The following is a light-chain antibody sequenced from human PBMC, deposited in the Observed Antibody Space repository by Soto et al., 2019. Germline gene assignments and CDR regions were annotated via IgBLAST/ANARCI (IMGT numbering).Light chain of an antibody. CDR3: QQYGDAPVT. V-gene: IGKV3-20*01. Sequence: EIVLTQSPGTLSLSPGEGATLSCRASQSVSSDYLAWYQQRPGQSPKLLISGVSTRATGIPGRFSGSGSGTDFTLTISRLEPEDFAVYYCQQYGDAPVTFGGGTWLEI. CDR2: GVS. CDR1: QSVSSDY. J-gene: IGKJ4*01.